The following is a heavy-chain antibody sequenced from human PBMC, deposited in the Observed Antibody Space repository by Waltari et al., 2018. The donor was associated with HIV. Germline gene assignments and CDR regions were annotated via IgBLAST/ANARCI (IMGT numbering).Heavy chain of an antibody. CDR1: GFRFDDYA. CDR3: ARGPMYNWLDP. Sequence: EVQLVESGGGLVQPGRSLRLSCAAAGFRFDDYAMHGVRQAPGKGLGLVLGVRWNGDRARYAVSLRGRFSITRDNAKNALYLQMNTVRPEDTAIYYCARGPMYNWLDPWGQGTLVTVSS. D-gene: IGHD3-10*01. CDR2: VRWNGDRA. V-gene: IGHV3-9*01. J-gene: IGHJ5*02.